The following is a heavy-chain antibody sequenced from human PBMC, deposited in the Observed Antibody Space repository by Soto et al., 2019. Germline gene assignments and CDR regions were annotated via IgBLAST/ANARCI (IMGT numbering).Heavy chain of an antibody. CDR2: IYYSGIT. V-gene: IGHV4-39*01. J-gene: IGHJ4*02. Sequence: SETLSLTCSVSGDSISSSSYYWGWIRQPPGKGLEWIGTIYYSGITYYNPSLKSRVTISVDTSMNQFSLRLSSVTAADTAVYFCAADVGGYIYGLARHWGPGTLVTVSS. CDR1: GDSISSSSYY. CDR3: AADVGGYIYGLARH. D-gene: IGHD4-17*01.